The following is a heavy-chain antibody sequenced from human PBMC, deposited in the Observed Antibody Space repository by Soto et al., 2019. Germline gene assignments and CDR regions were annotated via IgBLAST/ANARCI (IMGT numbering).Heavy chain of an antibody. D-gene: IGHD1-26*01. Sequence: ASVKLSCKASGYTFTGYHIHWVRQAPGQGLEWMGWINTNNGDTNYAQKFQGWVTMTRDTSINTAYVQISRLRSDDTAVYYCARWVGASNWFDPWGQGSLVTVSS. CDR3: ARWVGASNWFDP. J-gene: IGHJ5*02. CDR1: GYTFTGYH. V-gene: IGHV1-2*04. CDR2: INTNNGDT.